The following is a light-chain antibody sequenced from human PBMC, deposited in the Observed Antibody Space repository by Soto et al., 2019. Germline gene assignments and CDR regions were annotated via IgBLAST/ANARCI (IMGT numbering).Light chain of an antibody. J-gene: IGLJ1*01. CDR3: TSPTPGSFYV. CDR1: SSDVGNYNY. V-gene: IGLV2-14*01. Sequence: QSALTQPASVSGSPGQSITISCTGTSSDVGNYNYVSWYQQYPGRVPKLLIYMVSNRPSGVSNRFYGSKSGNTASLTISGLQAEDEADYFCTSPTPGSFYVFGTGTKLTVL. CDR2: MVS.